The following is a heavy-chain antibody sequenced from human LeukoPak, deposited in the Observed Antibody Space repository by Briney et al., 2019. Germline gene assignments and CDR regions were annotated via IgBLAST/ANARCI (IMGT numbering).Heavy chain of an antibody. J-gene: IGHJ4*02. CDR1: GFTFDDYA. V-gene: IGHV3-9*01. Sequence: GGSLRLSCAASGFTFDDYAMHWVRQAPGKGLEWVLGISWNSGSIGYADSVKGRFTISRDNAKNSLYLQMNSLRAEDTALYYCARVTAAAGIPSYWGQGTLVTVSS. CDR3: ARVTAAAGIPSY. D-gene: IGHD6-13*01. CDR2: ISWNSGSI.